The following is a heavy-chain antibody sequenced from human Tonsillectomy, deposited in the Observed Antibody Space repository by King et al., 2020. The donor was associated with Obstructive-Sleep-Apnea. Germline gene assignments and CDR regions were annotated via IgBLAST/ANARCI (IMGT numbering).Heavy chain of an antibody. Sequence: QVQLQESGPGLVKPSETLSLTCTVSGTSISDYYWSWIRQPPGKGLEWIGYMYYSGNTNSNPSLKSRVTISADMSKIQFSLRLSSVTAADTAVYYCARHRGVEDYGGYGDYFDYWGQGTLVTVSS. CDR3: ARHRGVEDYGGYGDYFDY. CDR1: GTSISDYY. D-gene: IGHD5-12*01. CDR2: MYYSGNT. V-gene: IGHV4-59*08. J-gene: IGHJ4*02.